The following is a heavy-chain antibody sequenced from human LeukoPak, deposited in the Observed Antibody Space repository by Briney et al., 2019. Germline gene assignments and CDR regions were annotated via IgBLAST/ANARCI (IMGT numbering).Heavy chain of an antibody. V-gene: IGHV1-69*06. D-gene: IGHD4-11*01. CDR3: ARVPHYSNYVVGYYYYYMDV. Sequence: SVKVSCKTSGYIFTNYGISWVRQAPGQGLEWMGGIIPIFGTANYAQKFQGRVTITADKSTSTAYMELSSLRSEDTAVYYCARVPHYSNYVVGYYYYYMDVWGKGTTVTVSS. J-gene: IGHJ6*03. CDR1: GYIFTNYG. CDR2: IIPIFGTA.